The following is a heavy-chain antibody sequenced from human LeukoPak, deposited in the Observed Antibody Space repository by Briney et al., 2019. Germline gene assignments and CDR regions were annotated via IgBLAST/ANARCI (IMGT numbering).Heavy chain of an antibody. V-gene: IGHV3-23*01. CDR2: ISDSGGST. Sequence: QPGGSLRLTCAASGFTFSSYAMNWVRQAPPKGLEWVSAISDSGGSTNYANTVKDRLTIYRANSKHTLYLQMNSLRAEDTAVYYCAKDRRYCSSTSCYTHLYYYYYYMDVWGKGTTVTVSS. CDR3: AKDRRYCSSTSCYTHLYYYYYYMDV. CDR1: GFTFSSYA. D-gene: IGHD2-2*02. J-gene: IGHJ6*03.